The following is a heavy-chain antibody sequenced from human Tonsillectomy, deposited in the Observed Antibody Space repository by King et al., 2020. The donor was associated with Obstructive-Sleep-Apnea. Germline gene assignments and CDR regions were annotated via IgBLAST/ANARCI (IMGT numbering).Heavy chain of an antibody. CDR2: MYYSGSY. CDR3: AREETYGSGPYAFDI. V-gene: IGHV4-59*01. CDR1: GGSITGYY. Sequence: VQLQESGPGLVKASETLSLTCTVSGGSITGYYWSWIRQPPGKGLEWIAYMYYSGSYNYNPSLKSRVTTSIDTSKKHFSLKLSSVTAADTAVDYCAREETYGSGPYAFDIWGQGTMVTVSS. D-gene: IGHD3-10*01. J-gene: IGHJ3*02.